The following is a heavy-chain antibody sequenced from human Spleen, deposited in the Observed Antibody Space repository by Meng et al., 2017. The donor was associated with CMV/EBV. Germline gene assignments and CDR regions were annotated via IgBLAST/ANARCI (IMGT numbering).Heavy chain of an antibody. Sequence: TFTGHYMHWVRQAPGQGLEWMGWINPNSGGTNYAQKFQGRVTMTRDTSISTAYMELSRLRSDDTAVYYCARAPRGYCSGGSCYYFDYWGQGTLVTVSS. D-gene: IGHD2-15*01. CDR2: INPNSGGT. CDR3: ARAPRGYCSGGSCYYFDY. CDR1: TFTGHY. J-gene: IGHJ4*02. V-gene: IGHV1-2*02.